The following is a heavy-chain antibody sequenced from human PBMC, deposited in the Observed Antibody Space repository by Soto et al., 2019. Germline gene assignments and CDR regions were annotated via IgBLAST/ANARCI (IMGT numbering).Heavy chain of an antibody. D-gene: IGHD2-8*02. CDR2: INHSGST. V-gene: IGHV4-34*01. CDR3: ARDKITGLFDY. CDR1: GGSFSGYS. J-gene: IGHJ4*02. Sequence: PSETLSLTCAVYGGSFSGYSWTWIRQPPGTGLEWIGEINHSGSTNYNPSLKSRVTISVDTSKNQLSLKLTSVTAADTAVYYCARDKITGLFDYWGQGTLVTVSS.